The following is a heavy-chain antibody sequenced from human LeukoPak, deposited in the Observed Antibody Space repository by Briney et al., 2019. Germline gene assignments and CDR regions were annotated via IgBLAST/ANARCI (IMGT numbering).Heavy chain of an antibody. Sequence: SETLSLTCTVSGGSISTYYWNWIRQPPGKGLEWIGYISNTGITTYNLSLKSRVTISVDTSKSQFSLKLSSVTAADTAVYYCARSGGYSSSWSLWGQGTLVTVSS. CDR3: ARSGGYSSSWSL. D-gene: IGHD6-13*01. CDR2: ISNTGIT. CDR1: GGSISTYY. J-gene: IGHJ4*02. V-gene: IGHV4-59*01.